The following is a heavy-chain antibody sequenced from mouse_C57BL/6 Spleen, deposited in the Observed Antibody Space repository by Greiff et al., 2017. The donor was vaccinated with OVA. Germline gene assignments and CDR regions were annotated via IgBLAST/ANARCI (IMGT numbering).Heavy chain of an antibody. J-gene: IGHJ2*01. CDR3: ARNGGNFFLDY. D-gene: IGHD1-1*02. CDR2: ISSGSSTI. CDR1: GFTFSDYG. Sequence: DVHLVESGGGLVKPGWSLKLSCAASGFTFSDYGMHWVRQAPEKGLEWVAYISSGSSTIYYADTVKGRFTISRDNAKNTLFLQMTSLRSEDTAMYYCARNGGNFFLDYWGQGTTLTVSS. V-gene: IGHV5-17*01.